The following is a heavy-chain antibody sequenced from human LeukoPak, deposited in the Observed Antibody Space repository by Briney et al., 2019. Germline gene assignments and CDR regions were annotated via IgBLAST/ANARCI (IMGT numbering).Heavy chain of an antibody. CDR1: GYTFTGHY. CDR2: INPKNAGT. Sequence: ASVKVSCKASGYTFTGHYIHWVRQAPGQGLEWMGWINPKNAGTNYAQKFQGRVTMTRDTSISTAYMELSRLRSDDTAVYYCAREAQDIVVVPWTINWFDPWGQGTLVTVSS. D-gene: IGHD2-2*01. V-gene: IGHV1-2*02. CDR3: AREAQDIVVVPWTINWFDP. J-gene: IGHJ5*02.